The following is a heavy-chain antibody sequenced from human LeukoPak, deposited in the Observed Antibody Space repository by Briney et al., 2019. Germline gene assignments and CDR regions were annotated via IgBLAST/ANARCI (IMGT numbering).Heavy chain of an antibody. Sequence: PSETLSLTCTVSGGSISSSSYYWGWIRQPPGKGLEWIGSIYYSGSTYYNPSLKSRVTISVDTSKNQFSLKLSSVTAADTAVYYCASVHYEWWLRSRFDYWGQGTLVTVSS. J-gene: IGHJ4*02. V-gene: IGHV4-39*07. CDR3: ASVHYEWWLRSRFDY. D-gene: IGHD5-12*01. CDR2: IYYSGST. CDR1: GGSISSSSYY.